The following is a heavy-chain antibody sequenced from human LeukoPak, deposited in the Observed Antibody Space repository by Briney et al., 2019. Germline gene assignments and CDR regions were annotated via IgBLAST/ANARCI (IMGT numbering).Heavy chain of an antibody. Sequence: GGSLRLSCAASGFTFDDYGMSWVRQAPGKGLEWVSSISSSSSYINYADSVKGRFTISRDNARNSLYLQMNSLRADDTAVYYCASQYSSSWYAPFDYWGQGTLVTVSS. V-gene: IGHV3-21*01. J-gene: IGHJ4*02. CDR2: ISSSSSYI. CDR3: ASQYSSSWYAPFDY. D-gene: IGHD6-13*01. CDR1: GFTFDDYG.